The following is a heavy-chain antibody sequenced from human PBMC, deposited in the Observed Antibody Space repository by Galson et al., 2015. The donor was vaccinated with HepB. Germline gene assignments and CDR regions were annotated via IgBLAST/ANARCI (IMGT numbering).Heavy chain of an antibody. D-gene: IGHD5-24*01. Sequence: QSGAEVKKPGESLRISCKTSGYSFTNYWITWVRQMPGKGLEWMGRFDPSDSFVNYSPSFRGHVTISGDRSISTAYLQWSSLKASDTAIYFCARSDGYNYGADYWGQGTLVAVSS. J-gene: IGHJ4*02. CDR1: GYSFTNYW. CDR2: FDPSDSFV. V-gene: IGHV5-10-1*01. CDR3: ARSDGYNYGADY.